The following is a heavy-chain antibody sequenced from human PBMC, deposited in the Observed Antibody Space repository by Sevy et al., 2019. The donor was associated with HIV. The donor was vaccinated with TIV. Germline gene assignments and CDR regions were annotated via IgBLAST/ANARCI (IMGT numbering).Heavy chain of an antibody. Sequence: ASVKVSCKVSGYTLSQLSMHWVRQAPGKGLEWMGSFDPEDGETLYAQKLQGRVTMTEDTSIDTAYMELNSLRSEDTAVYYCATTKAYYASSGCPFDYWGQGTLVTVSS. D-gene: IGHD3-22*01. J-gene: IGHJ4*02. CDR3: ATTKAYYASSGCPFDY. CDR1: GYTLSQLS. V-gene: IGHV1-24*01. CDR2: FDPEDGET.